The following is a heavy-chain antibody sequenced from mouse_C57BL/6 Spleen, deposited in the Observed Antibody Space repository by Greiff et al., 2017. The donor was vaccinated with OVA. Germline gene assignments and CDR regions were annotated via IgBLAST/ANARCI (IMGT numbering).Heavy chain of an antibody. CDR2: ISSGGSYT. CDR1: GFTFSSYG. J-gene: IGHJ4*01. CDR3: ARGGSSFEDAMDY. V-gene: IGHV5-6*01. Sequence: EVKLMESGGDLVKPGGSLKLSCAASGFTFSSYGMSWVRQSPDKRLEWVATISSGGSYTYYPDSVKGRFTISRDNAKNTLYLQMSSLKSEDTAMYYWARGGSSFEDAMDYWGQGTSVTVSS. D-gene: IGHD1-1*01.